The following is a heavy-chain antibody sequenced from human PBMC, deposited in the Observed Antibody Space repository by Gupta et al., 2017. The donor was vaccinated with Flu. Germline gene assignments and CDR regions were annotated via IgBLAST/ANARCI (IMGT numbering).Heavy chain of an antibody. V-gene: IGHV3-7*01. J-gene: IGHJ6*03. Sequence: VGQAPGKGVEWVANIKQDGSEKYYVDSVKGQFTISRDNAKNSLYLQWNSLIAEDTALYYCARDFSNDFDYMDVWGKGTTVTVSS. D-gene: IGHD1-1*01. CDR2: IKQDGSEK. CDR3: ARDFSNDFDYMDV.